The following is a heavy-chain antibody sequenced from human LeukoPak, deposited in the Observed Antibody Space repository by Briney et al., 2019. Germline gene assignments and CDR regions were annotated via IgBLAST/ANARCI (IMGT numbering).Heavy chain of an antibody. V-gene: IGHV2-5*01. CDR2: IYWNDDK. CDR1: GFSLNTSAMY. CDR3: AHRRNSGSYYFDY. J-gene: IGHJ4*02. Sequence: SGPTLVKPTQTLTLTRTFSGFSLNTSAMYEGWIRQPPVKALEWLALIYWNDDKRYRASLESRLTITKDTSKNQVVLTMTNMDPVDTGTYYCAHRRNSGSYYFDYWGQGTLVTVSS. D-gene: IGHD1-26*01.